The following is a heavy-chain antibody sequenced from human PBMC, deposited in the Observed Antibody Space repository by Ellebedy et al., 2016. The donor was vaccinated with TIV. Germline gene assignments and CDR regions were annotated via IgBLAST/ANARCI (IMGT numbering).Heavy chain of an antibody. CDR2: INPDNGNT. V-gene: IGHV1-3*01. Sequence: AASVKVSCKASGYIFTDFPVHWARQGPGQSLEWMGWINPDNGNTNHSQKFQGRVTFTRDTTASTAYMEVSSLRSGDTAVYFCGRASGDYSGAFDIWGQGTMVAVSS. D-gene: IGHD3-10*01. CDR3: GRASGDYSGAFDI. J-gene: IGHJ3*02. CDR1: GYIFTDFP.